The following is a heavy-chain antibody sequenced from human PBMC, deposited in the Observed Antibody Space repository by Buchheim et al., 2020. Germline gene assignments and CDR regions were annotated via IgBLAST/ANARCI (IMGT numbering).Heavy chain of an antibody. D-gene: IGHD4-17*01. CDR3: ARDARTMGGGDGDYDLGDAFDI. CDR1: GFTFSSYG. J-gene: IGHJ3*02. V-gene: IGHV3-33*01. Sequence: QVQLVESGGGVVQPGRSLRLSCAASGFTFSSYGMHWVRQAPGKGLEWVAVIWYDGSNQYYADSVKGRFTISRDNSKKTLYVQMNSLRAEDTAVYYCARDARTMGGGDGDYDLGDAFDIWGQGT. CDR2: IWYDGSNQ.